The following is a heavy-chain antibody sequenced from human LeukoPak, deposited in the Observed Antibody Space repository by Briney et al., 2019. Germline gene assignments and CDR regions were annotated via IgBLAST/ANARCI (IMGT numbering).Heavy chain of an antibody. CDR3: ARGTTFDWLLSYYFDY. CDR2: ISSSGTYI. CDR1: GFTFSSYT. J-gene: IGHJ4*02. D-gene: IGHD3-9*01. Sequence: GGSLRLSCAASGFTFSSYTITWVRQAPGKGLEWVSSISSSGTYIFYADSVKGRFTVSRDNAKNLLYLQMNGLTAEDTAVYYCARGTTFDWLLSYYFDYWGQGTLVTVSS. V-gene: IGHV3-21*01.